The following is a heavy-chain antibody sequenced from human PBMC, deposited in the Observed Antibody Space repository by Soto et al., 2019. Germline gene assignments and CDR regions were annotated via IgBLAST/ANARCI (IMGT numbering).Heavy chain of an antibody. Sequence: GGSLRLSCAASGFTFSSYAMSWVRQAPGKGLEWVSAISGSGGSTYYADSVKGRFTISRDNSKNTLYLQMNSLRAEDTAVYYCAEHRGDVRFSTLHFDLWGRGTLVTVSS. J-gene: IGHJ2*01. CDR3: AEHRGDVRFSTLHFDL. CDR1: GFTFSSYA. V-gene: IGHV3-23*01. D-gene: IGHD3-3*01. CDR2: ISGSGGST.